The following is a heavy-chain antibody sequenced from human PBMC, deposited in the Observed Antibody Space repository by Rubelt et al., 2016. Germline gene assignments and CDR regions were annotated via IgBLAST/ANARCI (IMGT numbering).Heavy chain of an antibody. D-gene: IGHD4-17*01. Sequence: QVQLVQSGAEVKKVGSSVKVSCKASGGTFSNSAISWVRQAPGQGLEWMGGIIPIFGTANYAQKFQGRVTITADKSTNTAYMELSSLRSDDTAVYYCATYLDGDNYVDCWGEGTLGNAPSAATEGPSVVPLARSSKSTSGGTAALGWLVKDYW. CDR1: GGTFSNSA. V-gene: IGHV1-69*06. J-gene: IGHJ4*01. CDR2: IIPIFGTA. CDR3: ATYLDGDNYVDCWGEGTLGNAPSAATEGPSVVPLARSSKSTSGGTAALGWLVKDY.